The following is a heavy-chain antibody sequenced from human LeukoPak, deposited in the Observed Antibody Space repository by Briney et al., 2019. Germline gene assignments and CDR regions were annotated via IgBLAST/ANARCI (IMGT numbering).Heavy chain of an antibody. CDR1: GFTFSSYA. D-gene: IGHD1-26*01. V-gene: IGHV3-30-3*01. J-gene: IGHJ4*02. Sequence: GRSLRLSCAASGFTFSSYAMHWVRQALGKGLEWVAVISYDGSNKYYADSVKGRFTISRDNSKNTLYLQMNSLRAEDTAVYYCARDVVGACDYWGQGTLVTVSS. CDR3: ARDVVGACDY. CDR2: ISYDGSNK.